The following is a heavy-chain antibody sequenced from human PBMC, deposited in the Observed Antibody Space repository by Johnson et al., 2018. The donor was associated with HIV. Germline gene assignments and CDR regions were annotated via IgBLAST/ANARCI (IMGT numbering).Heavy chain of an antibody. V-gene: IGHV3-20*04. Sequence: VQLVESGGGVVRPGGSLTLSCEASAFTFDDYGMSWVRQGPGKGPEWVSGINWNGESTGYAESVKGRFTIFRDNAKNSTYLEMNSLRVEDTALYYCARSVNAGRPFDIWGQGTLVTVSS. CDR3: ARSVNAGRPFDI. J-gene: IGHJ3*02. D-gene: IGHD2-8*01. CDR2: INWNGEST. CDR1: AFTFDDYG.